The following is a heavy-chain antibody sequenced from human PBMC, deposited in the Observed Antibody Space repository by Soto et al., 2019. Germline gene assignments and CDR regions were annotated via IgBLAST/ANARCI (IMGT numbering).Heavy chain of an antibody. V-gene: IGHV1-18*01. CDR1: GYTFTSFG. CDR2: ISAYNGNT. CDR3: ARYYYDFFVYCLGY. Sequence: ASVKVSCKASGYTFTSFGISWVRQAPGQGLEWMGWISAYNGNTNYAQKLQGRVTMTTDTSTSTAYMELRSLRSDDTAVYYCARYYYDFFVYCLGYCGQVPFVTVSS. D-gene: IGHD3-22*01. J-gene: IGHJ4*02.